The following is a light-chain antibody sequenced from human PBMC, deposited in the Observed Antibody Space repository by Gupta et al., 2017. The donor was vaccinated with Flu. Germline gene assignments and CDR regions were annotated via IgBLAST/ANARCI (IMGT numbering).Light chain of an antibody. V-gene: IGKV1-5*03. J-gene: IGKJ5*01. CDR1: SW. CDR3: QQYHAYPVT. CDR2: EAS. Sequence: SWLAWYQQKPGRAPKLLIYEASTLERGAPSRFSGSGSATEFTLTIRNLQPDDFATFYCQQYHAYPVTFGQGTRLEIK.